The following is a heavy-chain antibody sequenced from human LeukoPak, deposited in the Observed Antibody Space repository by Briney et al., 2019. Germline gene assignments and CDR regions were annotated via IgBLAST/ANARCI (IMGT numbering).Heavy chain of an antibody. CDR1: GLTFSIHG. J-gene: IGHJ6*04. Sequence: GGFLRLSCAVSGLTFSIHGMHWGRPAPGKGVELGTFIRDDGSSEQYADSVKRRFTVSRDHSKNTLYRQMKSLTREDTAVYYCAKLVDYCEGRTCFTTYYYADIWGKGTTVTVSS. CDR2: IRDDGSSE. CDR3: AKLVDYCEGRTCFTTYYYADI. V-gene: IGHV3-30*02. D-gene: IGHD4/OR15-4a*01.